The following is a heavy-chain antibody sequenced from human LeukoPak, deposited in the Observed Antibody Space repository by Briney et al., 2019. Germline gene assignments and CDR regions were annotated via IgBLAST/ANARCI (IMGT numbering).Heavy chain of an antibody. CDR3: ARSLKGSGNSNGY. D-gene: IGHD3-10*01. CDR1: GYTFTDYY. Sequence: ASVRVSCKPSGYTFTDYYIHWVRQAPGQGLEWMGWIKPHNGGTNYAQKFQGRVTMTRDTSISTAYMELSRLTSDDTAVFYCARSLKGSGNSNGYWGQGTLVTVSS. J-gene: IGHJ4*02. CDR2: IKPHNGGT. V-gene: IGHV1-2*02.